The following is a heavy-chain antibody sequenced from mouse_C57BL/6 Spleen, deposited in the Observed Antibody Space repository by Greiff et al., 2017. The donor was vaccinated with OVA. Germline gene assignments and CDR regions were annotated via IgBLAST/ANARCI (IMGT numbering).Heavy chain of an antibody. CDR2: LSRGRCTL. Sequence: EVHLVESGGGLVKPGGSLKLSCAASGFTFSDYGMHWVRQAPEQGLEWVAYLSRGRCTLSFADTVKGRFTISRDNAKNTLFLQMTSLRSEDTAVYYCAREIPTAMDYWGQGTTLTVSS. V-gene: IGHV5-17*01. CDR1: GFTFSDYG. J-gene: IGHJ2*01. CDR3: AREIPTAMDY. D-gene: IGHD1-2*01.